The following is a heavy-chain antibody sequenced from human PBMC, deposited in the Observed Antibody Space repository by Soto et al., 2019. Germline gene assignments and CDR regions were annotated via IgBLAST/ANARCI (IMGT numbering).Heavy chain of an antibody. CDR2: INPYNANT. V-gene: IGHV1-18*04. CDR3: ARDRVAGTGGDAFDI. J-gene: IGHJ3*02. Sequence: QVQLVQSGAEMKKPGASVKVSCKTSGYTFTNHGINWVRQAAGQGLEWMGWINPYNANTNYAQKLQGRVTMTTDTSTSTAYMDLRSLTSDVKSVYYCARDRVAGTGGDAFDIWGQGTMVTVSS. CDR1: GYTFTNHG. D-gene: IGHD7-27*01.